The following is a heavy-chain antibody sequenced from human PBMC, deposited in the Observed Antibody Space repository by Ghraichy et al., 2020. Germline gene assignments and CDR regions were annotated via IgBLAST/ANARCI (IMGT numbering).Heavy chain of an antibody. V-gene: IGHV4-59*01. J-gene: IGHJ6*02. CDR2: IYYSGST. CDR1: GGSISSYY. D-gene: IGHD3-9*01. CDR3: ARAGFVGSVLRYFDWPSYYYYGMDV. Sequence: SETLSLTCTVSGGSISSYYWSWIRQPPGKGLEWIGYIYYSGSTNYNPSLKSRVTISVDTSKNQFSLKLSSVTAADTAVYYCARAGFVGSVLRYFDWPSYYYYGMDVWGQGTTVTVSS.